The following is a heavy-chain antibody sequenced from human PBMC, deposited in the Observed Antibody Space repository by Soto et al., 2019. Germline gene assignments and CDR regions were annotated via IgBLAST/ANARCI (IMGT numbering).Heavy chain of an antibody. CDR3: ARGLNGYLHYFDY. V-gene: IGHV1-3*01. D-gene: IGHD5-18*01. J-gene: IGHJ4*02. CDR1: GYTFTSYA. CDR2: INAGNGNT. Sequence: EASVKVSCKASGYTFTSYAMHWVRQAPGQRLEWMGWINAGNGNTKYSQKFQGRVTITRDTSASTAYMELSSLRSEDTAVYYCARGLNGYLHYFDYWGQGTPVTSPQ.